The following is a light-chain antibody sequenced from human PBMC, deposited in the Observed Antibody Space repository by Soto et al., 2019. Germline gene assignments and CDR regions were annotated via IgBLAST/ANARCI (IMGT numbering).Light chain of an antibody. CDR3: CSYAGSSTVV. CDR1: SSDVGSYNL. Sequence: QSALTQPASVSGSPGQSITISCTGTSSDVGSYNLVSWYQQHPGKAPKLMIYEGSKRPSGVSNRFYGSKSGNTASLTISGLQDEDEADYYCCSYAGSSTVVVGGGTKLTGL. J-gene: IGLJ2*01. CDR2: EGS. V-gene: IGLV2-23*01.